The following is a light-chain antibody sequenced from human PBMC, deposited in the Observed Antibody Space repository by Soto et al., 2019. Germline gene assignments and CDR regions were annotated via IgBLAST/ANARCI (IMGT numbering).Light chain of an antibody. CDR3: CSYAGSSTWV. Sequence: QSALTQPASVSGSPGQSITISCTGTSSDVGSYNLVSWYQQHPGKAPKLMIYEGNERPSGVSNRFSGSKSSNTASLTISGLQAEDEADYYCCSYAGSSTWVFGGGTKLNVL. CDR1: SSDVGSYNL. V-gene: IGLV2-23*01. CDR2: EGN. J-gene: IGLJ3*02.